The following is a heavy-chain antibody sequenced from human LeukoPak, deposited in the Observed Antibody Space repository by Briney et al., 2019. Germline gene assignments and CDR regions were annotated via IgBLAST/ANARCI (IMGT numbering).Heavy chain of an antibody. Sequence: GGSLRLSCAASGFTFSSYSMNWVRQAPGKGLEWVSSISSSSSYIYYADSVKGRFTISRDNAKNSLYLQMNSLRAEDTAVYYCARPLGRELNGFDPWGQGTLVTVSS. CDR3: ARPLGRELNGFDP. D-gene: IGHD1-26*01. CDR2: ISSSSSYI. J-gene: IGHJ5*02. V-gene: IGHV3-21*01. CDR1: GFTFSSYS.